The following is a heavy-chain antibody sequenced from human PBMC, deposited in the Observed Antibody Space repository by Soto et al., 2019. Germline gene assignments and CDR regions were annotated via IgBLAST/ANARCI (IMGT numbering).Heavy chain of an antibody. CDR1: GGSISSGGAYY. Sequence: PSETLPLTCAVSGGSISSGGAYYWSWIRQSPGKGLEWIGYIHYSGSTYYNSSLKSRVTMSVDTSKNQFSLKVSSVTAADTAVYYCARSPRGLGNFDYWGQATLVTVSS. CDR2: IHYSGST. CDR3: ARSPRGLGNFDY. V-gene: IGHV4-30-4*01. D-gene: IGHD3-10*01. J-gene: IGHJ4*02.